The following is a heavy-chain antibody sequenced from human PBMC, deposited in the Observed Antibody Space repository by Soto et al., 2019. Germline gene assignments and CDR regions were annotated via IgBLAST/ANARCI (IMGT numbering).Heavy chain of an antibody. V-gene: IGHV1-18*01. D-gene: IGHD6-19*01. Sequence: QVQLVQSGAEVKKPGASVKVSCKASGYTFTSYGISWVRQAPGQGLEWMGWISAYNGNTNYAQKLQGRVTMTTDTSTSKAYMEMRSMRYDDTAVYYCAREGQAVEYYYYMDVWGKGTTVTVSS. CDR1: GYTFTSYG. CDR3: AREGQAVEYYYYMDV. J-gene: IGHJ6*03. CDR2: ISAYNGNT.